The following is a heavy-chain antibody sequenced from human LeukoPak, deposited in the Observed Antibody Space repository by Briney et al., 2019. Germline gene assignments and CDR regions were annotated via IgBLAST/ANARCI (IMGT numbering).Heavy chain of an antibody. CDR3: ARNAQNNFYDTTRSCLDP. Sequence: ASVKVSCKAPSYTFTRYGISWVRQAPGQGLEWMGWISGSNGNTNYAQKFLGRVTMTADTASSTAFMEVRSLRSDDTAVYYCARNAQNNFYDTTRSCLDPWGQGTLVTVSS. J-gene: IGHJ5*02. CDR2: ISGSNGNT. CDR1: SYTFTRYG. V-gene: IGHV1-18*01. D-gene: IGHD3-22*01.